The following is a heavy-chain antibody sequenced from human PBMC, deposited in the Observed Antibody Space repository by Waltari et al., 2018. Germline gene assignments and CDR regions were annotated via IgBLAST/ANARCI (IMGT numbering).Heavy chain of an antibody. CDR2: IYTTGST. J-gene: IGHJ4*02. V-gene: IGHV4-4*08. CDR3: ARRELDSYGGYYFDY. CDR1: GDSMRSYY. Sequence: QVQLQESGPGLLKPSETLSLTCSVSGDSMRSYYWSWIRQSPEKGLEWIGYIYTTGSTNYNPSLESRVSISLDTSKNQFSLNLYSVIDADTAVYYCARRELDSYGGYYFDYWGQGVLVTVSS. D-gene: IGHD5-18*01.